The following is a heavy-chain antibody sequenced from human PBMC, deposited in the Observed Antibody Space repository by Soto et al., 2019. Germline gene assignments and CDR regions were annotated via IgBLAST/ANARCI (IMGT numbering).Heavy chain of an antibody. CDR1: GFTFSSYG. D-gene: IGHD4-17*01. CDR2: ISYDGSNK. J-gene: IGHJ4*02. V-gene: IGHV3-30*18. CDR3: ANYPSTVTTPFTQWGDY. Sequence: QVQLVESGGGVVQPGRSLILSCAASGFTFSSYGMHWVRQAPGKGLGWVAVISYDGSNKYYADSVKGRFTISRDNSKNTLYLQMNSLRAEETAVYYCANYPSTVTTPFTQWGDYWGQGTLVTVSS.